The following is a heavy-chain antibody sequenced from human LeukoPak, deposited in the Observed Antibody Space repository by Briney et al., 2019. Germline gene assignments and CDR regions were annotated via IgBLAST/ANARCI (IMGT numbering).Heavy chain of an antibody. CDR1: GFTFSSYA. Sequence: GGSLRLSCAASGFTFSSYAMHWVRQAPGKGLEWVAVISYDGSNKYYADSVKGRFTISRDNSKNTLYLQMNSLRAEDTAVYYCARYSRDGYNLDYWGQGTLVTVSS. D-gene: IGHD5-24*01. CDR3: ARYSRDGYNLDY. V-gene: IGHV3-30*04. J-gene: IGHJ4*02. CDR2: ISYDGSNK.